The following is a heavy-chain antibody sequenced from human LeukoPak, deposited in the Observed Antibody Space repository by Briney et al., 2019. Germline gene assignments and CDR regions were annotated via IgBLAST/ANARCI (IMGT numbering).Heavy chain of an antibody. Sequence: ASVKVSCKASGYTFTSYGISWVRQAPGQGLEWMGWISAYNGNTNYAQKLQGRVTMTTDTSTSTAYMELRSLRSDDTAVYYCARDNFWSGYPFYYYYCYMDVWGKGTTVTVSS. CDR3: ARDNFWSGYPFYYYYCYMDV. CDR1: GYTFTSYG. V-gene: IGHV1-18*01. D-gene: IGHD3-3*01. J-gene: IGHJ6*03. CDR2: ISAYNGNT.